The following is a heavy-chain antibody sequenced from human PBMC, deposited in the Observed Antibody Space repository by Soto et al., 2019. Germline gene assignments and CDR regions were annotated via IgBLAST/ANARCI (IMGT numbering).Heavy chain of an antibody. CDR3: VRKVAPSRDVDY. Sequence: QVQLQESGPGLVIPSGTLSLTCAVFGDSINSDNWWNWVRQPPGKGLEWIGEIYRSGTTNYNPSFKSRLTISLDKSENQFSLKLVSATAADTAVYYCVRKVAPSRDVDYWGPGTLVTVSS. CDR1: GDSINSDNW. J-gene: IGHJ4*02. D-gene: IGHD5-12*01. CDR2: IYRSGTT. V-gene: IGHV4-4*02.